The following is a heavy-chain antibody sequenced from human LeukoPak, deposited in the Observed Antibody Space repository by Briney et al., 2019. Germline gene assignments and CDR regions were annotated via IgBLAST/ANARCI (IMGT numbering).Heavy chain of an antibody. CDR3: ASLIYCSSTSCYPYYFDY. CDR2: IYPGDSET. CDR1: GYRFTNYW. D-gene: IGHD2-2*01. V-gene: IGHV5-51*01. J-gene: IGHJ4*02. Sequence: GESLKISCKGSGYRFTNYWIGWVRQMPGKGLEWMGIIYPGDSETRYSPSFQGQVTISADKSISTAYLQWSSLKASDTAMYYCASLIYCSSTSCYPYYFDYWGQGTLVTVSS.